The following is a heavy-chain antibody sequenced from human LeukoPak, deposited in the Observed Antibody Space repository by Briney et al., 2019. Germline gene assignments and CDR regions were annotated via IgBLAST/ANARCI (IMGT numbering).Heavy chain of an antibody. J-gene: IGHJ4*02. V-gene: IGHV4-59*01. D-gene: IGHD6-19*01. Sequence: PSETLSLTCTVSGGSISSYYWSWIRQPPGKGLEWIGYIYYSGSTNYNPSLKSRVTISVDTSKNQFSPKLSSVTAADTAVYYCARERTAVAGGYYFDYWGQGTLVTVSS. CDR3: ARERTAVAGGYYFDY. CDR1: GGSISSYY. CDR2: IYYSGST.